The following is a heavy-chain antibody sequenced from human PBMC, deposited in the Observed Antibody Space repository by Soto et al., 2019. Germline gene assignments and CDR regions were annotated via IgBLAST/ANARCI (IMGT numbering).Heavy chain of an antibody. V-gene: IGHV1-24*01. CDR3: QTAHVEMATINLCNAAFYI. CDR1: GYTLTELS. D-gene: IGHD5-12*01. J-gene: IGHJ3*02. Sequence: ASVKVSCKVSGYTLTELSMHWVRQAPGKGLGWMGGFDPEDGETIYAQKFQGRVTMTEDTSTDTAYMELSSLRSEDTAVYYCQTAHVEMATINLCNAAFYIWGQGTMVTVS. CDR2: FDPEDGET.